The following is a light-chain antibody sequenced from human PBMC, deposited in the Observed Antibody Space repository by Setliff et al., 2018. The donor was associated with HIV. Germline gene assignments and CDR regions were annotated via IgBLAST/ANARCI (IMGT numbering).Light chain of an antibody. CDR2: RND. CDR3: ASWDDMLSVV. J-gene: IGLJ3*02. CDR1: SSNIGGHF. V-gene: IGLV1-47*01. Sequence: GQRISISCSGTSSNIGGHFVYWYQQFPGTAPKLLIHRNDLRPSGVPDRFSASKSGTSASLAISGLRSDDEAVYYCASWDDMLSVVFGGGTKVTVL.